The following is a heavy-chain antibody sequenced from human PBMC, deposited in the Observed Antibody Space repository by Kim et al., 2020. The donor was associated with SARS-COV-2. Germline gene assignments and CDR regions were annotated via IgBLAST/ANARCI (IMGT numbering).Heavy chain of an antibody. D-gene: IGHD6-13*01. CDR2: A. V-gene: IGHV1-69*02. Sequence: ANYAPRVQGRVTITADKSTSTAYMELSSLRSEDTAVYYCARGIAAAEFDPWGQGTLVTVSS. CDR3: ARGIAAAEFDP. J-gene: IGHJ5*02.